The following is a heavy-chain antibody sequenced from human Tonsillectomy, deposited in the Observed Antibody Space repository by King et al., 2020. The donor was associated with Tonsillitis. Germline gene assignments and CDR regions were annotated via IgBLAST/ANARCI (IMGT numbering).Heavy chain of an antibody. Sequence: QLVQSGAEVKKPGASVKVSCKASGYTFTSYDVNWVRQATGKGFEWMGWMNLNSGNTGYAKKFKGKVTMTRNTSISTAYMELCSLRSEDAAVYYCARVSLTYCSGTSCYAYYYYGMDVWGQGTTVTVSS. CDR2: MNLNSGNT. D-gene: IGHD2-2*01. J-gene: IGHJ6*02. CDR3: ARVSLTYCSGTSCYAYYYYGMDV. V-gene: IGHV1-8*01. CDR1: GYTFTSYD.